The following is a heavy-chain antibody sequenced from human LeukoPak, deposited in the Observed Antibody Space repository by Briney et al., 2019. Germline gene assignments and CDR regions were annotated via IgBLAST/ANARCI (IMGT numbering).Heavy chain of an antibody. CDR3: ARHWLHCAISVCYYDS. CDR1: GGSIISDDYY. Sequence: SEPLSLPCTVSGGSIISDDYYWGWSRQPSGKGLEWIGSIYYRGNTYYNPSLQSRVTISVDRSSEQFSLRLSSVTAADTAVYFWARHWLHCAISVCYYDSWGQGILVTVPS. CDR2: IYYRGNT. D-gene: IGHD2-21*01. J-gene: IGHJ4*02. V-gene: IGHV4-39*01.